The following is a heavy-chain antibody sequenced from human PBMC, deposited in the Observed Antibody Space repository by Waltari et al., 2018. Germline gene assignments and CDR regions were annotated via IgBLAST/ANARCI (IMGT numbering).Heavy chain of an antibody. J-gene: IGHJ6*02. CDR2: IRYDGSNK. D-gene: IGHD4-17*01. CDR1: GFPFSSYV. CDR3: AKILRIYYYYGMDV. Sequence: QVQLVESGGGVVQPGGSLRLSCAASGFPFSSYVMHWVRLAPGKGLEWVAFIRYDGSNKYYADSVKGRFTISRDNSKNTLYLQMNSLRAEDTAVYYCAKILRIYYYYGMDVWGQGTTVTVSS. V-gene: IGHV3-30*02.